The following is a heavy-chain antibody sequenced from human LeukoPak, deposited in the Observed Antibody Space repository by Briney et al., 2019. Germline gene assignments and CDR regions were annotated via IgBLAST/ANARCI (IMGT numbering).Heavy chain of an antibody. J-gene: IGHJ6*04. V-gene: IGHV3-23*01. CDR3: AKVSGRIQIWPNPLGDGMDV. CDR1: GFTFSTDV. Sequence: GGSLRLSCAASGFTFSTDVMSWVRQAPGKGLECVSAIRGSGGNTYYADSVKGRFTISRDNSKNMLYLQMNSLRAEDTAVYYCAKVSGRIQIWPNPLGDGMDVWGKGTTVTVSS. D-gene: IGHD3-10*01. CDR2: IRGSGGNT.